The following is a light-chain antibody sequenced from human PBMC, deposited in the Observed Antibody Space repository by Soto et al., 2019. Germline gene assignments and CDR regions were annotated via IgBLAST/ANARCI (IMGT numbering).Light chain of an antibody. V-gene: IGKV3-20*01. CDR2: GPS. J-gene: IGKJ1*01. CDR1: QSVSNNQ. Sequence: EMVLTQSPGTLSLSPGERATLSCRASQSVSNNQLAWYQHKPGQAPRLLVAGPSSRATGIPDRFSGSGSGTDFTLTISRLEPEDFAVYYCQQYGDLPTFGQGTKVESK. CDR3: QQYGDLPT.